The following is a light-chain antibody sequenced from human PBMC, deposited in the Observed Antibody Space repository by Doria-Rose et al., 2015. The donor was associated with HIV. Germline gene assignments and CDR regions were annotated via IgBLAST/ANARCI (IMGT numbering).Light chain of an antibody. CDR2: DAS. CDR3: QQYGTSRGT. Sequence: TQSPGTLSLSPGERATLSCRASQRVKSSYLAWYQQQPGQAPRLLIHDASTRGTGIPDRFSGSGSGTDFTLTISRLEPEDVAVYYCQQYGTSRGTFGQGTRLEIK. V-gene: IGKV3-20*01. J-gene: IGKJ5*01. CDR1: QRVKSSY.